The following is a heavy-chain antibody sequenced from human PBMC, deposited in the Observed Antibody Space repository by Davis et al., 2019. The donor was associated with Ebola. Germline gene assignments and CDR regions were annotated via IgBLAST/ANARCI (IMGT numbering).Heavy chain of an antibody. D-gene: IGHD3-16*01. CDR2: INHSGST. Sequence: ESLKISCAASGFTFSSYWMSWVRQPPGKGLEWIGEINHSGSTNYNPSLKSRVTISVDTSKNQFSLKLSSVTAADTAVYYCARAIGGRGGWFDPWGQGTLVTVSS. CDR1: GFTFSSYW. CDR3: ARAIGGRGGWFDP. V-gene: IGHV4-34*01. J-gene: IGHJ5*02.